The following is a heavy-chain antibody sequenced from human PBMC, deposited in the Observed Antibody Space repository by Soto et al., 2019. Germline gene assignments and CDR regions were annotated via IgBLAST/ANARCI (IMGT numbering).Heavy chain of an antibody. CDR1: GGSIRSGGYF. CDR3: ARLNSGLYQSFES. D-gene: IGHD2-8*01. J-gene: IGHJ4*02. CDR2: IYSTGGT. V-gene: IGHV4-31*03. Sequence: QVQLEASGPGLVKPSQTVSLTCSVSGGSIRSGGYFRNWIRQHPGKGLEYFGHIYSTGGTYYVPSLRRRLTMSLGTSKNQFSLNLTSVTAADTALYFCARLNSGLYQSFESWGQGAMVTVSS.